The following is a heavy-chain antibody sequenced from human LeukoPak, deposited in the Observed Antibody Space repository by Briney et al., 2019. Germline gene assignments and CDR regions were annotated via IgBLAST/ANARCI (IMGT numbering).Heavy chain of an antibody. Sequence: PGGSLRLSCAASGFTFSDHGMHRVRQAPGKGLEWVSGISGSGGSTYYADSVKGRFTISRDNSKNTLYLQMNSLRAEDTAVYYCAKDPPPYYYDENLSWGQGTLVTVSS. CDR2: ISGSGGST. V-gene: IGHV3-23*01. CDR3: AKDPPPYYYDENLS. D-gene: IGHD3-22*01. J-gene: IGHJ4*02. CDR1: GFTFSDHG.